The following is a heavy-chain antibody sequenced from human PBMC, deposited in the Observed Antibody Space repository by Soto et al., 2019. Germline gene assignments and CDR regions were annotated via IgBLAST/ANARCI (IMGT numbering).Heavy chain of an antibody. CDR1: GGSISSNDW. J-gene: IGHJ4*02. Sequence: SETLSLTCAVSGGSISSNDWRSWVRQPPGKGLEWIGEVYHSGTTNYNPSLKSRVTISVDKSKNQFSLKLSSVTAADTAVYYCVVSGYSPFDYWGQGTLVTVSS. CDR3: VVSGYSPFDY. V-gene: IGHV4-4*02. CDR2: VYHSGTT. D-gene: IGHD3-22*01.